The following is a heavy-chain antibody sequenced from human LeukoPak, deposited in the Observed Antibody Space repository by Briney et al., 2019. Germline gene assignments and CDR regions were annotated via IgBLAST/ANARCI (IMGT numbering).Heavy chain of an antibody. V-gene: IGHV1-18*01. Sequence: ASVKVSCKASGYTFTSYGISWVRQAPGQGLEWMGWISAYNGNTNYAQKLQGRVTMTTDTSTSTAYMELRSLRSDDTAVYYCASTVGVVTNNWFDPWGQGTLVTVSS. CDR1: GYTFTSYG. CDR2: ISAYNGNT. D-gene: IGHD3-3*01. J-gene: IGHJ5*02. CDR3: ASTVGVVTNNWFDP.